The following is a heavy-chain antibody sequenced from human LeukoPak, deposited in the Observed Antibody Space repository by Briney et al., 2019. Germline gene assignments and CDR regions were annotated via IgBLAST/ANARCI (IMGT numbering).Heavy chain of an antibody. J-gene: IGHJ5*02. V-gene: IGHV4-59*08. Sequence: PSEPLSLTCTVSCGSISSYYWSWLRQPPGKGLGVVGVILFNWGPNYNPSLQSRVTISVDTSKTQFSLQLSSVTAADTAVYYCAQHETAVYSATWGQGTLVT. D-gene: IGHD2-15*01. CDR1: CGSISSYY. CDR3: AQHETAVYSAT. CDR2: ILFNWGP.